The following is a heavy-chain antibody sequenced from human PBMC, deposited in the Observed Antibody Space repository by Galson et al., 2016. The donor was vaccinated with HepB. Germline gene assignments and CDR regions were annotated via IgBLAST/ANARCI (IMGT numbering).Heavy chain of an antibody. V-gene: IGHV1-18*01. CDR2: ISAYNGNT. CDR1: GYSFSSYG. D-gene: IGHD3-10*01. J-gene: IGHJ4*02. CDR3: ARDSWFYGSGNYYPFDY. Sequence: SVKVSCKASGYSFSSYGVSWVRQAPGQGLEWMGRISAYNGNTEYAQDVQDRVTMSTDAFTSTAYMELRSLRSDDTALYYCARDSWFYGSGNYYPFDYWGQGTLITVSS.